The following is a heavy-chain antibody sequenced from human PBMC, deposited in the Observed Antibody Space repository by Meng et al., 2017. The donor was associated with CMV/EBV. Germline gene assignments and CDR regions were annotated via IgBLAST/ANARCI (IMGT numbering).Heavy chain of an antibody. D-gene: IGHD3-10*01. CDR3: ARVLRGSKDAFDI. V-gene: IGHV4-39*07. J-gene: IGHJ3*02. CDR1: GGSISSSSYY. CDR2: IYYSGSA. Sequence: GSLRLSCTVSGGSISSSSYYWGWIRQPPGKGLEWIGSIYYSGSAYYNPSLKSRVTISVDTSKNQFSLKLSSVTAADTAVYYCARVLRGSKDAFDIWGQGTMVPSPQ.